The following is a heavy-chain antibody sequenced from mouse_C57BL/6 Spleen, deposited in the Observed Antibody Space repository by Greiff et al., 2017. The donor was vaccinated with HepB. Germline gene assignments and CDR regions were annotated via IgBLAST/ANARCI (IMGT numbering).Heavy chain of an antibody. CDR1: GYAFSSSW. Sequence: VQLQQSGPELVKPGASVKISCKASGYAFSSSWMNWVKQRPGKGLEWIGRIYPGDGDTNYNGKFKGKATLTADKSSSTAYMQLSSLTSEDSAVYVSARSGYYSSSPIFACWGQGTLVTVSA. D-gene: IGHD1-1*01. J-gene: IGHJ3*01. CDR2: IYPGDGDT. V-gene: IGHV1-82*01. CDR3: ARSGYYSSSPIFAC.